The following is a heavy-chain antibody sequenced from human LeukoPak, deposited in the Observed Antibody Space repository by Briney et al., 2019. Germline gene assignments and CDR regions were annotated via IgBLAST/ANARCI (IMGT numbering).Heavy chain of an antibody. CDR2: IYSGGST. Sequence: GGSLRLSCAASGFTVSSNYMSWVRQAPGKGLEWVSVIYSGGSTYYADSVKGRFTISRDNSKNTLYLQMNSLRAEGTAVYYCATPRFYFDSGNPGPWYFEYWGQGTLVTVSS. CDR3: ATPRFYFDSGNPGPWYFEY. V-gene: IGHV3-53*01. J-gene: IGHJ4*02. CDR1: GFTVSSNY. D-gene: IGHD3-22*01.